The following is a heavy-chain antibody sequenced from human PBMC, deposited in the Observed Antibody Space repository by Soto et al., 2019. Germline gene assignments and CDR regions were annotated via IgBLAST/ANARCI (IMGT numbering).Heavy chain of an antibody. CDR3: ARLPAAYYDSSGYYLGAYDI. CDR2: IYYSGST. CDR1: GGSISSSSYY. Sequence: SETLSLTCTVSGGSISSSSYYWGWIRQPPGKGLEWIGSIYYSGSTYYNPSLKSRVTISVDTSKNQFSLKLSSVTAADTAVYYCARLPAAYYDSSGYYLGAYDIRGQGTMVTVPS. J-gene: IGHJ3*02. D-gene: IGHD3-22*01. V-gene: IGHV4-39*01.